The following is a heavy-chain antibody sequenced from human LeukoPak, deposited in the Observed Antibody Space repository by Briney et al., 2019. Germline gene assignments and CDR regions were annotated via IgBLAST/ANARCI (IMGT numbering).Heavy chain of an antibody. Sequence: PPGGSLRLSCAASEFTFSRYAMSWVRQAPGKGLEWVSTISGTGGSTYYADSVKGRFTISRDNSKNTMYLQMNSLRAEDTAVYYCAKFQANYYDSSGYGCFDYWGQGTLVTVSS. V-gene: IGHV3-23*01. CDR3: AKFQANYYDSSGYGCFDY. D-gene: IGHD3-22*01. CDR2: ISGTGGST. J-gene: IGHJ4*02. CDR1: EFTFSRYA.